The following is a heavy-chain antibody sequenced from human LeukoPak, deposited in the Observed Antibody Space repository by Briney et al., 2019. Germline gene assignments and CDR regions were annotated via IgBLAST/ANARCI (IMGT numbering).Heavy chain of an antibody. CDR3: ARGHGGIVVVVRDAFDI. J-gene: IGHJ3*02. CDR1: GFTFSSYA. V-gene: IGHV3-30-3*01. D-gene: IGHD2-15*01. CDR2: ISYDGSNK. Sequence: GRSLRLSCAASGFTFSSYAVHWVRQAPGKGLEWVAVISYDGSNKYYADSVKGRFTISRDNSKNTLYLQMNSLRAEDTAVYYCARGHGGIVVVVRDAFDIWGQGTMVIVSS.